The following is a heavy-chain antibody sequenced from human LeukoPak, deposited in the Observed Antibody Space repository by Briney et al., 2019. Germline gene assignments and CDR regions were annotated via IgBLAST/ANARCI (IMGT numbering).Heavy chain of an antibody. Sequence: SETLSLTCTVSGGSISSSSHYWGWIRQPPGKGLEWIGNIYYSGSTHYNSSLKSRVTISVDTSKNQFSLELSSVTAADTAVYYCASENYDILTGSYYFDYWGQGTLVTVSS. D-gene: IGHD3-9*01. CDR2: IYYSGST. CDR1: GGSISSSSHY. J-gene: IGHJ4*02. V-gene: IGHV4-39*07. CDR3: ASENYDILTGSYYFDY.